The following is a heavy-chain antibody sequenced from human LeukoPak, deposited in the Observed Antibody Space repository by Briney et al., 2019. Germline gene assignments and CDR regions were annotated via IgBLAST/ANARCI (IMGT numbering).Heavy chain of an antibody. CDR3: ARLRTYDYVWGSYDAFDI. J-gene: IGHJ3*02. V-gene: IGHV4-59*01. Sequence: SETLSLTCTVSGGSISSYYWSWIRQPPGKGLEWIGYIYYSGSTNYNPSLKSRVTISVDTSKNQFSLKLSSVTAADTAAYYCARLRTYDYVWGSYDAFDIWGQGTMVTVSS. CDR1: GGSISSYY. D-gene: IGHD3-16*01. CDR2: IYYSGST.